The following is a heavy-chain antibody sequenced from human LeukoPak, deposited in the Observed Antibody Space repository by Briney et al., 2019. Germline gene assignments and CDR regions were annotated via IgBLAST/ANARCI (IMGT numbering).Heavy chain of an antibody. D-gene: IGHD2-2*01. CDR3: ARIPTNAVPAAHNGFDI. CDR2: INHSGST. CDR1: GGSFSGYY. V-gene: IGHV4-34*01. J-gene: IGHJ3*02. Sequence: SETLSLTCAVYGGSFSGYYWSWIRQSPGKWLEWIGDINHSGSTNFNPSLKSRVTISVDTSKNQFSLKLTSMTAADTAVYYCARIPTNAVPAAHNGFDIWGQGTMLTVSS.